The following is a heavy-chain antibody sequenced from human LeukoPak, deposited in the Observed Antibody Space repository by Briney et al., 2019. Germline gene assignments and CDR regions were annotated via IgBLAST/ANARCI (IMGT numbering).Heavy chain of an antibody. CDR3: AKVRVAAARDY. V-gene: IGHV3-23*01. J-gene: IGHJ4*02. Sequence: PGGSLRLPCEASGFTFSSYDMSWVRQAPGKGLEWVSAISGSGDNTYYADSVKGRFTISRDNSKNTVFLQMNSLRAEDTAVYYCAKVRVAAARDYWGQGTLVTVSS. CDR1: GFTFSSYD. CDR2: ISGSGDNT. D-gene: IGHD6-13*01.